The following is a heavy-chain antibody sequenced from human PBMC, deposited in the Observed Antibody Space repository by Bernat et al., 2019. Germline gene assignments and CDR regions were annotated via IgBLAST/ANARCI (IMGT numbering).Heavy chain of an antibody. J-gene: IGHJ5*02. D-gene: IGHD3-10*01. CDR1: GYTFTSYS. CDR3: ARDLAILWFGEYRHWFDP. Sequence: QVQLVQSGAEVKKPGASVKVSCEASGYTFTSYSMHWVRQAPGQGLEWMGIINPSGGSTSYAQKFQGRVTMTRDTSTSTVYMDLSSLRSEDTAVYYCARDLAILWFGEYRHWFDPWGQGTLVTVSS. V-gene: IGHV1-46*01. CDR2: INPSGGST.